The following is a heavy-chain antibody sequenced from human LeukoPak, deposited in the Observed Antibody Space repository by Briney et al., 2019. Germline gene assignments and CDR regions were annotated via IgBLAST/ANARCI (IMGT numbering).Heavy chain of an antibody. CDR3: ARERSGSPIDY. CDR1: GGTFSSYA. J-gene: IGHJ4*02. D-gene: IGHD6-19*01. CDR2: ISAYNGNT. V-gene: IGHV1-18*01. Sequence: ASVKVSCKASGGTFSSYAISWVRQAPGQGLEWMGWISAYNGNTNYAQKLQGRVTMTTDTSTSTAYMELRSLRSDDTAVYYCARERSGSPIDYWGQGTLVTVSS.